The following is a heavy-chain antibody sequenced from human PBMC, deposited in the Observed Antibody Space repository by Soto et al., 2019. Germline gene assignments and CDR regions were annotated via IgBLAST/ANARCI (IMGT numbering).Heavy chain of an antibody. V-gene: IGHV3-23*01. CDR1: GFTFSSYA. Sequence: GGSLRLSCAASGFTFSSYAMSWVRQAPGKGLEWVSAISGSGGSTYYADSVKGRFTISRDNSKNTLYLQMNSLRAEDTAVYYCAKDFYYYDSSAYYDDSFDIWDKGTMGTGSS. CDR3: AKDFYYYDSSAYYDDSFDI. D-gene: IGHD3-22*01. CDR2: ISGSGGST. J-gene: IGHJ3*02.